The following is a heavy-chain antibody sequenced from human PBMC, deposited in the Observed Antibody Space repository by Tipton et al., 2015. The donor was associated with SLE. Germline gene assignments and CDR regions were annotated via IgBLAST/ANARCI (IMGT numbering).Heavy chain of an antibody. D-gene: IGHD6-13*01. Sequence: SLRLSCAASGFTFSSYAMHWVRQAPGKGLEWVSVIYSGGSTYYADSVKGRFTISRDNSKNTLYLQMNSLRAEDTAVYYCARTSSSWLPYWGQGTLVTVSS. V-gene: IGHV3-66*02. CDR1: GFTFSSYA. CDR3: ARTSSSWLPY. J-gene: IGHJ4*02. CDR2: IYSGGST.